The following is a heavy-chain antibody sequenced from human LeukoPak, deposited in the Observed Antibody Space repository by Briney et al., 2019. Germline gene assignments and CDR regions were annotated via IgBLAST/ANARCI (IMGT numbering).Heavy chain of an antibody. CDR3: ANSGSYYQYGFDY. CDR2: IIPIFGTA. Sequence: GASVKVSCKASGGTFSSYAISWVRQAPGQGLEWMGGIIPIFGTANYAQKLPGRVTITADESTRTAYMELSSLRSEDTAVYYCANSGSYYQYGFDYWGQGTLVTVSS. CDR1: GGTFSSYA. J-gene: IGHJ4*02. D-gene: IGHD1-26*01. V-gene: IGHV1-69*13.